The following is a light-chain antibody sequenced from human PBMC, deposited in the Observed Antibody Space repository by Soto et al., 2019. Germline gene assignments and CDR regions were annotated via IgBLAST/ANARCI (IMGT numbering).Light chain of an antibody. CDR1: QSVSNS. CDR2: DVS. CDR3: QQYNNWPPIT. Sequence: EIVLTQSPATLSLSPGERVTLSCRASQSVSNSLAWYQQKPGQPPRLLIYDVSNRATGIPARFSGSGSGTDFTLTMSSLQSEDFAVYYCQQYNNWPPITFGQGTRLEI. J-gene: IGKJ5*01. V-gene: IGKV3-11*01.